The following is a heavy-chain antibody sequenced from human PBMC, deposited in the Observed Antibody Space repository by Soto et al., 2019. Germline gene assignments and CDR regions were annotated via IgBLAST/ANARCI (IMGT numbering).Heavy chain of an antibody. D-gene: IGHD3-22*01. J-gene: IGHJ4*02. CDR2: ISASGGTT. V-gene: IGHV3-23*01. Sequence: AASGFTFSTYAMTWVRQAPGKGLEWVSAISASGGTTYYADSVKGRFTISRDNSKNTLYLQMNNLRAEDTAVYYCAKDAPYDSSGYPQYYFHYWGQGTLVTVSS. CDR1: GFTFSTYA. CDR3: AKDAPYDSSGYPQYYFHY.